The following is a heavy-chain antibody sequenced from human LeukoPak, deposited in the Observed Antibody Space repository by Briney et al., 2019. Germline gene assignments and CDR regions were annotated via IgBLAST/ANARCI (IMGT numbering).Heavy chain of an antibody. J-gene: IGHJ4*02. Sequence: PWESLKISCKGSGYSLTSQWIAWVLQMPGSGLGWVMIIYPGASDTRYSPSFQGQVTISADKSVSTPYPQWRTLKASETAMYYCSTQAVINGYNRHNDYWGQGTLVTVSS. CDR1: GYSLTSQW. V-gene: IGHV5-51*01. D-gene: IGHD5-24*01. CDR3: STQAVINGYNRHNDY. CDR2: IYPGASDT.